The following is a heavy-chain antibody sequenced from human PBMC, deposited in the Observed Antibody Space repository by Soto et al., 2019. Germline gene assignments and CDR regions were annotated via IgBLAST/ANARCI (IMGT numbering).Heavy chain of an antibody. CDR3: ARDREYSSSSYYYYYMDV. J-gene: IGHJ6*03. Sequence: QVQLVQSGAEVKKPGSSVKVSCKASGGTFSSYTISWVRQAPGQGLEWMGRIIPILGIANYAQKFQGRVTIPADKSPSTAYMELSSLRSEDTAVYYCARDREYSSSSYYYYYMDVWGKGTTVTVSS. CDR1: GGTFSSYT. CDR2: IIPILGIA. D-gene: IGHD6-6*01. V-gene: IGHV1-69*08.